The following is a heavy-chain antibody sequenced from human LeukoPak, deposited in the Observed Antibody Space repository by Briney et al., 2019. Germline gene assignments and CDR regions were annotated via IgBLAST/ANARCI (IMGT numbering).Heavy chain of an antibody. V-gene: IGHV3-23*01. CDR3: AKDFGILHDYGDYVDY. CDR2: ISGSGGST. D-gene: IGHD4-17*01. Sequence: TGGSLRLSCAASGFTFSSYAMSWVRQAPGKGLEWVSAISGSGGSTYYADSVKGRFTISRDNSKNTLYLQMNSLRAEDTAVYYCAKDFGILHDYGDYVDYWGQGTLVTVSS. CDR1: GFTFSSYA. J-gene: IGHJ4*02.